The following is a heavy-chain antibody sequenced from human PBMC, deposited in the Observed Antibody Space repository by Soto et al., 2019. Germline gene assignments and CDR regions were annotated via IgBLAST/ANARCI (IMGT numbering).Heavy chain of an antibody. V-gene: IGHV1-18*01. CDR2: VNAYNGNT. J-gene: IGHJ4*02. CDR1: GYTFTSYG. CDR3: AREAVSGRTGFDY. Sequence: ASVKVSCTASGYTFTSYGISWVRQAPGQGLEWMGWVNAYNGNTNYAQKFQGRVTMTTDTSTSTAYMELRSLRSDDTAVYYCAREAVSGRTGFDYWGQGTLVTVSS. D-gene: IGHD6-19*01.